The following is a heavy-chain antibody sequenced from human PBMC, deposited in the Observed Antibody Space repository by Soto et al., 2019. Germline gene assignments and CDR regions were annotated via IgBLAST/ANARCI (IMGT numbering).Heavy chain of an antibody. D-gene: IGHD3-22*01. V-gene: IGHV3-66*01. J-gene: IGHJ6*02. Sequence: EVQLVESGGGLVQPGGSLRLSCAASGFGVSNNYMSWVRQAPGKGLEWVSAINSGGNTYYADSVKGRFTISRDNSKNTVYLKMNSVGAQDTAVYYCARGRDSSGYGEYCYYGIDVWGQGTTVTVSS. CDR2: INSGGNT. CDR3: ARGRDSSGYGEYCYYGIDV. CDR1: GFGVSNNY.